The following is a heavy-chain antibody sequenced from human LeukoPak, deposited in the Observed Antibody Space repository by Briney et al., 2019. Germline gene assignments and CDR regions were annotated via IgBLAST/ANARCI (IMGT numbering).Heavy chain of an antibody. Sequence: GGSLRLSCAASGFTFSSYWMSWVRQAPGKGPEWVANIKQDGSEKYYVDSVKGRFTISRDNAKNSLYLQMNSLRAEDTAVYYCAREPVKDIVVVVAAFFDIWGQGTMVTVSS. CDR1: GFTFSSYW. J-gene: IGHJ3*02. CDR3: AREPVKDIVVVVAAFFDI. V-gene: IGHV3-7*05. CDR2: IKQDGSEK. D-gene: IGHD2-15*01.